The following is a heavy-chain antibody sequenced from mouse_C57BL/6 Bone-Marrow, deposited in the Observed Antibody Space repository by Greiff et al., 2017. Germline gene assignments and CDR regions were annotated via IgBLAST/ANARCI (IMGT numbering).Heavy chain of an antibody. CDR1: GYTFTDYE. D-gene: IGHD4-1*01. Sequence: QVQLQQSGAELVRPGASVTLSCKASGYTFTDYEMHWVKQTPVHGLEWIGAIDPETGGTAYNQKFKGKAILTADKSSSTAYMQLSSLTSEDSAVYFCARSKNWDSWFAYWGQGTLVTVSA. CDR3: ARSKNWDSWFAY. CDR2: IDPETGGT. J-gene: IGHJ3*01. V-gene: IGHV1-15*01.